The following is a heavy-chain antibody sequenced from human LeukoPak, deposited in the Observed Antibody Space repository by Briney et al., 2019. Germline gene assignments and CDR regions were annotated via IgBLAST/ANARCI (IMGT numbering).Heavy chain of an antibody. J-gene: IGHJ4*02. D-gene: IGHD5-12*01. V-gene: IGHV3-64*02. CDR2: ISSNGSST. Sequence: AGSRRLSCAASGFTLSSYSMHWVRQAPGKVLEYVSAISSNGSSTYYADSAKCRFTISRDNSKNTLCVQMGSLRADDMAVYYCARSSSGYGGFIDYWGQETLVTVSS. CDR1: GFTLSSYS. CDR3: ARSSSGYGGFIDY.